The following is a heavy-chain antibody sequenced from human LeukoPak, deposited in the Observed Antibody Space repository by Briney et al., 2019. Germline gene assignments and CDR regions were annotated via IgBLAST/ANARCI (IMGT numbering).Heavy chain of an antibody. D-gene: IGHD2-15*01. Sequence: ASVKVSCKASGYTFTSYGINWVRQAPGQGLEWMGIINPSDRSTSYAQKFQGRVTMTRDTSTSTVYMELSSLRSEDTAVYYCARIYCSGGSCYYGFDSWGQGTLVTVSS. CDR3: ARIYCSGGSCYYGFDS. V-gene: IGHV1-46*01. CDR2: INPSDRST. J-gene: IGHJ4*02. CDR1: GYTFTSYG.